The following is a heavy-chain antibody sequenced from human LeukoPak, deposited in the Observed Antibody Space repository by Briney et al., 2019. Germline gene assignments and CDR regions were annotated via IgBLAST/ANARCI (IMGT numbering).Heavy chain of an antibody. CDR1: GYTLTSYD. CDR2: MNPNSGRT. Sequence: ASVKVSCKASGYTLTSYDINWVRQATGQGLEWMGWMNPNSGRTGYAQNFQGRITITRNTSISTAYMELSSLRSEDTAVYYCATPLVGPIPVFDYWGQGTLVTVSS. J-gene: IGHJ4*02. V-gene: IGHV1-8*01. CDR3: ATPLVGPIPVFDY. D-gene: IGHD1-26*01.